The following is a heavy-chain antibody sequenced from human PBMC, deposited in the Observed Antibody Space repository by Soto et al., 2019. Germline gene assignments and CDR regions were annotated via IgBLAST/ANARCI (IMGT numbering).Heavy chain of an antibody. CDR2: IYSGGST. CDR3: ARKGLTGDYYYGMDV. V-gene: IGHV3-53*01. J-gene: IGHJ6*02. Sequence: GGSLRLSXAASGFTVSSNYMSWVRQAPGKGLEWVSVIYSGGSTYYADSVKGRFTISRDNSKNTLYLQMNSLRAEDTAVYYCARKGLTGDYYYGMDVWGQGTTVTVSS. D-gene: IGHD1-20*01. CDR1: GFTVSSNY.